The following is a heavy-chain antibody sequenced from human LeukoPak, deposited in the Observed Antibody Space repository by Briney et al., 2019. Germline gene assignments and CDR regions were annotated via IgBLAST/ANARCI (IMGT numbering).Heavy chain of an antibody. CDR1: GGTFSSYA. D-gene: IGHD4-11*01. CDR3: ARRAVTTGDWYFDL. Sequence: GASVKVSCKASGGTFSSYAISWVRQAPGQGLEWMGRIIPILGIANYAQKFQGRVTITADKSTSTAYMELSSLRSEDTAVYYCARRAVTTGDWYFDLWGRGTLVTVSS. V-gene: IGHV1-69*04. J-gene: IGHJ2*01. CDR2: IIPILGIA.